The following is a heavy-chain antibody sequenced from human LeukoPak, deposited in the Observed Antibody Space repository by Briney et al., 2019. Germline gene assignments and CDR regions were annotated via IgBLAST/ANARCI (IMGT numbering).Heavy chain of an antibody. J-gene: IGHJ4*02. CDR2: IWHDGSNK. D-gene: IGHD1-26*01. V-gene: IGHV3-33*01. CDR3: ARVLSGSNSEVDY. CDR1: GFTFSGYG. Sequence: GGSLRLSRAASGFTFSGYGMHWVRQAPGKGLEWVAVIWHDGSNKYYADSVKGRFTISRDNSKNTLYLQMNSLRAEDTAVYYCARVLSGSNSEVDYWGQGTLVTVSS.